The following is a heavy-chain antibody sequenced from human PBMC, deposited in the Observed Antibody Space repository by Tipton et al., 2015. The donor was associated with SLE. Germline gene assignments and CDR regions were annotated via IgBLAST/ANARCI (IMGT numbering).Heavy chain of an antibody. CDR3: ARNKAVAGTVIEY. V-gene: IGHV4-34*01. J-gene: IGHJ4*02. Sequence: TLSLTCAVDGGSFCGYYWNWIRPPPGKGLEWIGEINHSGNTNYNPSLKSRVTMSVDTSKNQFSLKLTSLTAADTALYYCARNKAVAGTVIEYWGPGTLVTVSS. D-gene: IGHD6-19*01. CDR2: INHSGNT. CDR1: GGSFCGYY.